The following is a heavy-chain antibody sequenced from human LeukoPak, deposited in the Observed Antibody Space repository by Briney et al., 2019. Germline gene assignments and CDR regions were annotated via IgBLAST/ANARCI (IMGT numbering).Heavy chain of an antibody. CDR1: GGSISSSSYY. CDR2: IYYSGST. D-gene: IGHD3-10*01. Sequence: SETLSLTCTVSGGSISSSSYYWGWIRQPPGKGLEWIGSIYYSGSTYYNPSLKSRVTISVDTSKNQFSLKLSSVTAADTAVYYCARGGLYGSGSYYGYWGQGTLVTVSS. CDR3: ARGGLYGSGSYYGY. J-gene: IGHJ4*02. V-gene: IGHV4-39*07.